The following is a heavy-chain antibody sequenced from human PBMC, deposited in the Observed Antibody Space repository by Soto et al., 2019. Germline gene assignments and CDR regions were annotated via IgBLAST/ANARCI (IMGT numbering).Heavy chain of an antibody. D-gene: IGHD6-19*01. CDR2: ISSSGGST. CDR3: AKDPPYSSGFEYFQH. Sequence: GGSLRLSCAASGFTFSSYAMSWVRQAPGKGLEWVSAISSSGGSTYYADSVKGRFTISRDNSKNTLYLQMNSLRAEDTAVYYCAKDPPYSSGFEYFQHWGQGTLVTVSS. CDR1: GFTFSSYA. J-gene: IGHJ1*01. V-gene: IGHV3-23*01.